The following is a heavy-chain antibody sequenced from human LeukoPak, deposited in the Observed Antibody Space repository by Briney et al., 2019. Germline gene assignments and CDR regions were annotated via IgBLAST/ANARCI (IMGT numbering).Heavy chain of an antibody. D-gene: IGHD3-10*01. CDR1: GYTFTGYY. CDR2: ISPNSGGT. CDR3: AREGTTYYYGSGSYYPHLDY. J-gene: IGHJ4*02. V-gene: IGHV1-2*02. Sequence: ASVKVSCKTSGYTFTGYYLHWVRQAPGQGLEWMGWISPNSGGTHYAETFQGRVTMTRDTSISTAYMELSRLRSDDTAVYYCAREGTTYYYGSGSYYPHLDYWGQGTLVTVSS.